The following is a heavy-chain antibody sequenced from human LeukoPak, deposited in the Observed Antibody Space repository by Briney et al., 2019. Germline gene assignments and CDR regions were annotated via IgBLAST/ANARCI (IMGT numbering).Heavy chain of an antibody. J-gene: IGHJ4*02. CDR1: GFTFSSYA. D-gene: IGHD2-8*01. CDR3: AREYCTNGVCDIPLDY. Sequence: PGGSLRLSRAASGFTFSSYAMHWVRQAPGKGLEWVAVISYDGSNKYYADSVKGRFTISRDNSKNTLYLQMNSLRAEDTAVYYCAREYCTNGVCDIPLDYWGQGTLVTVSS. CDR2: ISYDGSNK. V-gene: IGHV3-30*01.